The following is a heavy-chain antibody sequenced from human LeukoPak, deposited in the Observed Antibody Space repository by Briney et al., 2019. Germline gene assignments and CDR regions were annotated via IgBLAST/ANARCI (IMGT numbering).Heavy chain of an antibody. CDR2: INHSGST. J-gene: IGHJ4*02. V-gene: IGHV4-34*01. CDR1: GGSFSGYY. CDR3: AGTWWYCDY. D-gene: IGHD2-15*01. Sequence: SETLSLTCAVYGGSFSGYYWSWIRQPPGKGLEWIGEINHSGSTNYNPSLKSRVTISVDTSKNQFSLKLSSVTAADTAVYYCAGTWWYCDYWGQGTLVTVSS.